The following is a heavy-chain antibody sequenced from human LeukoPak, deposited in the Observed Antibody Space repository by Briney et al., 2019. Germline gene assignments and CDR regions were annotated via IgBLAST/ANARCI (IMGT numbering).Heavy chain of an antibody. J-gene: IGHJ5*02. CDR2: IISFFGAA. CDR1: GGTFISSG. D-gene: IGHD3-9*01. Sequence: SVKVSCKASGGTFISSGISWVRQAPGQGLEWMGGIISFFGAAHYIQKFQGRLTITADESTSTAYMELSSLTSEDTAVYYCTRDPSVDYDLLSHWFDPWGQGTLVTVSS. CDR3: TRDPSVDYDLLSHWFDP. V-gene: IGHV1-69*13.